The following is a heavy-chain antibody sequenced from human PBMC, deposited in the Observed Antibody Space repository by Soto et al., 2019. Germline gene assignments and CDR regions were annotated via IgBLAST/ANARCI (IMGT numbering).Heavy chain of an antibody. CDR3: ARVATVADYYYYGMDV. CDR1: GYTFTSYG. D-gene: IGHD4-4*01. Sequence: ASVTVSCKASGYTFTSYGISWVRQAPGQGLEWMGWISAYNGNTNYAQKLQGRVTMTTGTSTSTAYMELRSLRSDDTAVYYCARVATVADYYYYGMDVWGQGTTVTVS. V-gene: IGHV1-18*01. J-gene: IGHJ6*02. CDR2: ISAYNGNT.